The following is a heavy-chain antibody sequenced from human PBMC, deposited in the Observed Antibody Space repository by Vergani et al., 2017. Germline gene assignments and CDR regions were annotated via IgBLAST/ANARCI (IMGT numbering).Heavy chain of an antibody. Sequence: QVQLQESGPGVVKPSETLSLTCSVSGGFMPGFYWSWIRQPAGKGLEWIGRIYTSESTNYNPSLKSRVTMSEDTSKNQFSLKLSSVTAADTAVYYCAREYSSSVGFLAYWGQGTLVTVSS. V-gene: IGHV4-4*07. J-gene: IGHJ4*02. D-gene: IGHD6-6*01. CDR2: IYTSEST. CDR1: GGFMPGFY. CDR3: AREYSSSVGFLAY.